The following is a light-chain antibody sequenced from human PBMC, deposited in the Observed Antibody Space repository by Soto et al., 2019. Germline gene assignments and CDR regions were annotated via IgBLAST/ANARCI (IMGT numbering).Light chain of an antibody. CDR2: EVS. J-gene: IGLJ2*01. CDR3: SSYTRSSTPV. Sequence: QSALTQPASVSGSPGQSITISCTGTSSDVGGYNYVSWYQQHPGKAPKLMISEVSSRPSGVSNRFSGSKSGNTASLTISGLQAEDEADYYCSSYTRSSTPVFGGGTKLTVL. V-gene: IGLV2-14*01. CDR1: SSDVGGYNY.